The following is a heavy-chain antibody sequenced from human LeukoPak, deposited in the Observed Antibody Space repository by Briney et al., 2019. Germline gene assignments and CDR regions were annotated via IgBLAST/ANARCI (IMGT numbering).Heavy chain of an antibody. CDR3: ARGWVRGYSIKPLIHYDY. J-gene: IGHJ4*02. Sequence: SETLSLTCTVSGGSISSGDYYWSWIRQPPGKGLEWIGYIYYSGSTYYNPSLKSRVTISVDTSKNQFSLKLSSVTAADTAVYYCARGWVRGYSIKPLIHYDYWGQGTLVTVSS. V-gene: IGHV4-30-4*01. D-gene: IGHD3-22*01. CDR2: IYYSGST. CDR1: GGSISSGDYY.